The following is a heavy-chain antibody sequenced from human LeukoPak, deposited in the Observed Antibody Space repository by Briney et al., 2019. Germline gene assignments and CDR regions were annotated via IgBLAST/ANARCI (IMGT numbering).Heavy chain of an antibody. J-gene: IGHJ3*02. CDR1: GGPISSYY. Sequence: SETLSLTCTVSGGPISSYYWSWIRQPPGKGLEWIGYIYFSGDTNCNPSLKSRVTMSVDMSKNRFSLRLSSVTAADTAVYYCARPRSSGWYGVFNIWGQGTMVTVSS. CDR2: IYFSGDT. CDR3: ARPRSSGWYGVFNI. D-gene: IGHD6-19*01. V-gene: IGHV4-59*01.